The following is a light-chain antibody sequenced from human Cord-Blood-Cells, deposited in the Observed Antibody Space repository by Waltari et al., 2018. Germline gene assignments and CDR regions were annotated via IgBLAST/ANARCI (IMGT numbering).Light chain of an antibody. CDR1: QGIINY. CDR2: ASS. CDR3: QKYNSTPQT. V-gene: IGKV1-27*01. J-gene: IGKJ3*01. Sequence: DIQMSQSPSSLSGSVGDRVTITCRASQGIINYLAWYQQKPGKVPKLLIYASSTLLSGVPSRFSGSRSGTDYTLTSISLQTEYVATDYCQKYNSTPQTIGAGTKVGIK.